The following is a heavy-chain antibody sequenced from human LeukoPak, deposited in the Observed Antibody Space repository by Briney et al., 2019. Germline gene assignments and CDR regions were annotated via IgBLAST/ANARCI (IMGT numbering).Heavy chain of an antibody. V-gene: IGHV1-2*02. CDR1: GYTLTGYY. Sequence: ASVKVCCKASGYTLTGYYMHWVRQAPGQGLEWMGWINPNSGGTNYAQKFQGRVTMTRDTSISTAYMELSRLRSDDTAVYYCASSRMVAALDAFEIWGQGTMVTVSS. J-gene: IGHJ3*02. CDR3: ASSRMVAALDAFEI. CDR2: INPNSGGT. D-gene: IGHD2-15*01.